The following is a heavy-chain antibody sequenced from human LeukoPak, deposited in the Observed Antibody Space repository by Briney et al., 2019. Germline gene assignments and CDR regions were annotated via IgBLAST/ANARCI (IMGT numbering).Heavy chain of an antibody. D-gene: IGHD4-17*01. J-gene: IGHJ6*02. CDR1: GFTFSSYW. CDR2: IKQDGSEK. CDR3: AREGRDDYGDYGYYYYGMDV. Sequence: GGSLRLSCAASGFTFSSYWMSWVRQAPGKGLEWVANIKQDGSEKCYVDSVKGRFTISRDNAKNSLYLQMNSLRAEDTAVYYCAREGRDDYGDYGYYYYGMDVWGQGTTVTVSS. V-gene: IGHV3-7*05.